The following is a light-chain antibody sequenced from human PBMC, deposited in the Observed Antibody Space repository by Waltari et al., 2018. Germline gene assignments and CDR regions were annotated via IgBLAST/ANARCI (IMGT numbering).Light chain of an antibody. Sequence: IVLTQSPAILSLSPGARASLSCRASQSVTNYLSWYQQKPGQAPRLLIYDTSNMATGIPARFSGSGFGTDFTLTISSLEPEDFAVYYCQQRRDWPLTFGGGTKVEIK. J-gene: IGKJ4*01. CDR2: DTS. CDR1: QSVTNY. CDR3: QQRRDWPLT. V-gene: IGKV3-11*01.